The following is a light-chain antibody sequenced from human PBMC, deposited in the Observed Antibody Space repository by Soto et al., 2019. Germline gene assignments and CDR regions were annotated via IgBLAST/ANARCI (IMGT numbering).Light chain of an antibody. CDR1: QSVSSK. V-gene: IGKV3-15*01. J-gene: IGKJ1*01. Sequence: EIVMTQSPATLSVSPGERATLSCRASQSVSSKLAWYQQKPGQGPRLLIYGASTRATGIPARFSGSGSETEFTLTISGLQSEDFAVYYCQHYSTWLWTFGQGTKVEIK. CDR2: GAS. CDR3: QHYSTWLWT.